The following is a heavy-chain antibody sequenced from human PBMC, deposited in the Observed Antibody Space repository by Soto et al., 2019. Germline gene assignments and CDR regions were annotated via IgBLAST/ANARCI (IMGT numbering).Heavy chain of an antibody. V-gene: IGHV1-69*01. CDR1: GGTFSSYA. CDR2: IIPSFGTA. J-gene: IGHJ4*02. CDR3: ARDGLNYDSSGYSY. Sequence: QVQLVQSGAEVKKPGSSVKVSCKASGGTFSSYAISWVRQAPGQGLEWMGGIIPSFGTANYAQKFQGRVTITADESTSTAYMDLSSLRSEDTAVYYCARDGLNYDSSGYSYWGQGTLVTVSS. D-gene: IGHD3-22*01.